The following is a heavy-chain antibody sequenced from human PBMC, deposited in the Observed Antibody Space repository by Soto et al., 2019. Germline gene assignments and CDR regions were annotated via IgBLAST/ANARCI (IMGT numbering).Heavy chain of an antibody. D-gene: IGHD1-26*01. CDR3: ARREIQGPIDY. V-gene: IGHV4-28*01. J-gene: IGHJ4*02. CDR1: GYSISSSNW. Sequence: QVQLQESGPGLVKPSDTLSLTCAVSGYSISSSNWWGWIRQPPGKGLEWIGYIYYSGTTYNPSLKSRVTMSVDTSTNQFSLKLTSVTAVDTAVYYCARREIQGPIDYWGQGTLVTVSS. CDR2: IYYSGTT.